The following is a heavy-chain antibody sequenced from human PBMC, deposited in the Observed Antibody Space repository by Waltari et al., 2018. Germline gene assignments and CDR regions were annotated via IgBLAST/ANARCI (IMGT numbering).Heavy chain of an antibody. CDR2: IIPIFGTA. J-gene: IGHJ6*03. D-gene: IGHD4-17*01. CDR3: ARSTVGPPTDYYYMDV. CDR1: GGTFSSYA. V-gene: IGHV1-69*05. Sequence: QVQLVQSGAEVKKPGSSVKVSCKASGGTFSSYAISWVRQAPGQGLEWMGGIIPIFGTANYAQKFQGRVTITTDESTSTAYMGLSSLRSEDTAVYYCARSTVGPPTDYYYMDVWGKGTTVTVSS.